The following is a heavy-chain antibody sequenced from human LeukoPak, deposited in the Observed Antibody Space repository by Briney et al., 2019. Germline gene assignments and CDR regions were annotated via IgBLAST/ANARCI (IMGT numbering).Heavy chain of an antibody. J-gene: IGHJ5*01. CDR2: IYIKST. CDR3: AKEPREYCSSTSCPNWFDS. D-gene: IGHD2-2*01. CDR1: GGSISTFS. V-gene: IGHV4-59*01. Sequence: SETLSLTCTVSGGSISTFSWSWIRQFPGKGLEWIGSIYIKSTNYNPSLKSRVAISVDTSKNQFSLRLDSVTTADTAVYYCAKEPREYCSSTSCPNWFDSWGQGTLVTVSS.